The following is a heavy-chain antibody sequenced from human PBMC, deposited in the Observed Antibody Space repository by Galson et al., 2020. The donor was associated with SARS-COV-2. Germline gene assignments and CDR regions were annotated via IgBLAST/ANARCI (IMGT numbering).Heavy chain of an antibody. V-gene: IGHV3-30*01. D-gene: IGHD2-21*02. CDR1: GFTFSSYA. CDR3: ASNSYCGGDCYVYDVEY. CDR2: ISYEGSNE. J-gene: IGHJ4*01. Sequence: GGSLRLSCAASGFTFSSYAMNWVRQAPGKGLEWVTVISYEGSNEYYAASVKGRFTISRDNSKNTLYLQMNSLRADDTVVYYCASNSYCGGDCYVYDVEYWGHETLVAVA.